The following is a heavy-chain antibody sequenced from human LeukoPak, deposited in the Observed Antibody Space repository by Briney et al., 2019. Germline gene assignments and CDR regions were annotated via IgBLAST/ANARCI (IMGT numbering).Heavy chain of an antibody. CDR1: GYTFTSYW. Sequence: GESLKISCKGSGYTFTSYWIAWVRQMPGKGLEWMWILYPGDSDTRYSPSFQGQVTISADKYISTAYLQWSSLKASDTAMYYCARRSPYTSGWYYFDYWGQGSLVTVSS. V-gene: IGHV5-51*01. J-gene: IGHJ4*02. D-gene: IGHD6-19*01. CDR3: ARRSPYTSGWYYFDY. CDR2: LYPGDSDT.